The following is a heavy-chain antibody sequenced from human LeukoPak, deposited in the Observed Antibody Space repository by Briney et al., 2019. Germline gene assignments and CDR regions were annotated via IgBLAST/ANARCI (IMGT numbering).Heavy chain of an antibody. CDR3: ARGYSSGWYFWFDP. V-gene: IGHV3-48*02. Sequence: GGSLRLSCAASGFTFSSYSMNWVRQAPGKGLEWVSYISSSSSTIYYADSVKGRFTISRDNAKNSLYLQMNSPRDEDTAVYYCARGYSSGWYFWFDPWGQGTLVTVSS. CDR2: ISSSSSTI. D-gene: IGHD6-19*01. J-gene: IGHJ5*02. CDR1: GFTFSSYS.